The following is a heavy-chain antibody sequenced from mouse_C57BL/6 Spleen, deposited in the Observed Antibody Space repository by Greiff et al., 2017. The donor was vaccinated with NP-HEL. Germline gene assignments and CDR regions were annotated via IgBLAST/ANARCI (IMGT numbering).Heavy chain of an antibody. CDR2: INYDGSST. Sequence: EVQLVESEGGLVQPGSSMKLSCTASGFTFSDYYMAWVRQVPEKGLEWVANINYDGSSTYYLDSLKSRFIISRDNAKNILYLQMSSLKSEDTATYYCAREELTGSYFDYWGQGTTLTVSS. V-gene: IGHV5-16*01. CDR3: AREELTGSYFDY. D-gene: IGHD4-1*01. CDR1: GFTFSDYY. J-gene: IGHJ2*01.